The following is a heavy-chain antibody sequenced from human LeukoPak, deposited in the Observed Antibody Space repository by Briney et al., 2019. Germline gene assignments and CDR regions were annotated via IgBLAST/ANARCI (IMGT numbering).Heavy chain of an antibody. CDR1: GFTFSSYW. J-gene: IGHJ4*02. V-gene: IGHV3-74*01. D-gene: IGHD3-22*01. CDR2: INSDGSST. CDR3: ARDYYDSSGSLDY. Sequence: GGSLRLCCAASGFTFSSYWMHWVRQAPGKGLVSVSRINSDGSSTSYADSVKGRFTIYRDNAKNTLYLQMNSLRAEDTAVYYCARDYYDSSGSLDYWGQGTLVTVSS.